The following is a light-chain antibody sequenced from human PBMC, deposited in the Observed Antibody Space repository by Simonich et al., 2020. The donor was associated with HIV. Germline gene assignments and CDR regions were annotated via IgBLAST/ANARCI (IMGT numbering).Light chain of an antibody. Sequence: EIVLTQSPATLSLSPGARATLSCRPSQSVSTYLAWYQQKPGQAPRLLIDDASSRATGIPARFSGSGSGTDFTLTISSLEPEDFAVYYCQQRSKWPPFTFGPGTKVDIK. CDR3: QQRSKWPPFT. CDR1: QSVSTY. CDR2: DAS. V-gene: IGKV3-11*01. J-gene: IGKJ3*01.